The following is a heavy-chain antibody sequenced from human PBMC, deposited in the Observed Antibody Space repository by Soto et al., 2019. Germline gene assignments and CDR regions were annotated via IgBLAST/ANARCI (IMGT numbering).Heavy chain of an antibody. CDR3: ARVSSSWYKDYFDY. CDR1: GGTFSNYA. Sequence: QVQLVQSGAEVKKPGSSVKVSCKASGGTFSNYAISWVRQAPGQGLEWMGGIIPIVGTTNYAQRVQGRVNITADESTSTAYMELSSLRSEDTAVYYCARVSSSWYKDYFDYCGQGTLVTVSS. D-gene: IGHD6-13*01. CDR2: IIPIVGTT. V-gene: IGHV1-69*12. J-gene: IGHJ4*02.